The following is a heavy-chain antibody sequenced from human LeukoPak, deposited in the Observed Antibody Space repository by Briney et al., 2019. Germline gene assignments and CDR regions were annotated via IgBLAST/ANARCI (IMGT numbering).Heavy chain of an antibody. D-gene: IGHD2-2*01. CDR2: ISSSGSTI. J-gene: IGHJ4*02. V-gene: IGHV3-48*03. Sequence: GGSLRLSCAASGFTFSSYEMNWVRQAPGKGLEWVSYISSSGSTIYYADSVKGRFTISRDNSKNTLYLQMNSLRAEDTAVYYCTHGSMYQLDYWGQGTLVTVSS. CDR1: GFTFSSYE. CDR3: THGSMYQLDY.